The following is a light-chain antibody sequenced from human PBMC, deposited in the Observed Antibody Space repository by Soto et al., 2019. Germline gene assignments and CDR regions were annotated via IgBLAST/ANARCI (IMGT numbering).Light chain of an antibody. V-gene: IGKV3-20*01. CDR2: GAS. CDR3: HQYNVWLYT. Sequence: EIVLTQSPGTLSLSPGERATLSCRASQSVSSSYLAWYQQKPGQAPRLLIYGASSRATGIPDRFSGSGSGTDFTLTISRLEPEDFAVYYCHQYNVWLYTFGQGTKLDLK. J-gene: IGKJ2*01. CDR1: QSVSSSY.